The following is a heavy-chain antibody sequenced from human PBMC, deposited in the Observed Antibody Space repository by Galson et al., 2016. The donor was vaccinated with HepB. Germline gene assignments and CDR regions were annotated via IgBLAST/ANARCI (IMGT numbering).Heavy chain of an antibody. V-gene: IGHV3-23*01. CDR2: LYGPGVSP. CDR1: GFTFSSFA. Sequence: SLRLSCAGSGFTFSSFAMSWVRRAPGKGLEWVSGLYGPGVSPFYADSVGGRFIISRDNSKNTLYLQMNSLRAEDTAVYYCAKVPYYNYWYFDLWGRGTLVTVSS. CDR3: AKVPYYNYWYFDL. D-gene: IGHD3-22*01. J-gene: IGHJ2*01.